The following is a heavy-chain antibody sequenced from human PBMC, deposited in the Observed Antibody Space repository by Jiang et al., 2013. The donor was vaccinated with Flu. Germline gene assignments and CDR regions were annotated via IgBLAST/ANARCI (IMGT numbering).Heavy chain of an antibody. CDR3: ARHGVVVPAAMYYYGMDV. CDR1: GGSISSYY. CDR2: IYYSGST. J-gene: IGHJ6*04. Sequence: SGPGLVKPSETLSLTCTVSGGSISSYYWSWIRQPPGKGLEWIGYIYYSGSTNYNPSLKSRVTISVDTSKNQFSLKLSSVTAADTAVYYCARHGVVVPAAMYYYGMDVWGKGTTVTVSS. D-gene: IGHD2-2*01. V-gene: IGHV4-59*08.